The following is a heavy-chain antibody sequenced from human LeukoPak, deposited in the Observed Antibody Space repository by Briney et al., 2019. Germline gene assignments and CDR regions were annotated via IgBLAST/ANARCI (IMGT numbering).Heavy chain of an antibody. V-gene: IGHV4-34*01. CDR1: GGSFSGYY. CDR3: ARGRGCCSGGSCYAQGFDY. J-gene: IGHJ4*02. Sequence: SETLSLTCAVYGGSFSGYYWSWIRQPPGKGLEWIGEINHSGSTNYNPSLKSRVTISVDTSKNKFSLKLSSVTAADTAVYYCARGRGCCSGGSCYAQGFDYWGQGTLVTVSS. CDR2: INHSGST. D-gene: IGHD2-15*01.